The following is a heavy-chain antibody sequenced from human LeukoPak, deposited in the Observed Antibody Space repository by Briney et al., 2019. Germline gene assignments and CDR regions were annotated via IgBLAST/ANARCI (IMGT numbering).Heavy chain of an antibody. CDR1: GGSISGRSYY. D-gene: IGHD3-16*02. CDR3: ARQGTLGSYQTFDD. Sequence: SETLSLTCSVSGGSISGRSYYWGWIRQPPGKGLGWIGSIYYSGSTYYNPSLKSRVAISVDTSKNQFSLKVSSVTAADTAVYYCARQGTLGSYQTFDDWGQGTLVTVSS. J-gene: IGHJ4*02. V-gene: IGHV4-39*01. CDR2: IYYSGST.